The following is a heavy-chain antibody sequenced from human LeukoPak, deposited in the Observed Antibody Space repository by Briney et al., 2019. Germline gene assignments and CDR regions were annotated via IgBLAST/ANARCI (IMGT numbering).Heavy chain of an antibody. J-gene: IGHJ4*02. CDR2: LFYSGGS. D-gene: IGHD3-10*01. CDR1: GASISSGDYY. CDR3: ARDARFGELLH. Sequence: SQTLSLTCTVSGASISSGDYYWSWIRQSPGKGLEWIGYLFYSGGSYYNPSLRSRVTISVDTSKNQFSLNMTSVTAADTAVYFFARDARFGELLHWGQGALVTVSS. V-gene: IGHV4-30-4*01.